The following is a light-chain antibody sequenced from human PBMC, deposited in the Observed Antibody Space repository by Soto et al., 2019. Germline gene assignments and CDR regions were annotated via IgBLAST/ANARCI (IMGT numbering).Light chain of an antibody. V-gene: IGKV3-20*01. CDR3: QQYDGSPPWT. CDR2: GAS. CDR1: QSVSSTS. J-gene: IGKJ1*01. Sequence: EIVLTQSPGTLSFSPGERATLSCRASQSVSSTSLAWYQQKPGQAPRLLIYGASNRATGIPDRFSGSGSGTDFTLTISRREPEDFAVYYCQQYDGSPPWTFGLGTKLEFK.